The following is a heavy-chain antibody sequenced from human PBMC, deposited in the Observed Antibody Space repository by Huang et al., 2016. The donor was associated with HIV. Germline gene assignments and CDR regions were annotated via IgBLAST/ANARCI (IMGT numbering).Heavy chain of an antibody. Sequence: VESGGRLVQPGGSIRLSCVGSTFRFGAYWMSWVSQPPGKGLEWVANIRQDESEKYYVDSVKGRFNISRDNAKKVVFLEMNNVRVEDTATYFCATKTAGMDIWGQGTTVTVS. V-gene: IGHV3-7*03. CDR3: ATKTAGMDI. CDR1: TFRFGAYW. J-gene: IGHJ6*02. CDR2: IRQDESEK. D-gene: IGHD1-7*01.